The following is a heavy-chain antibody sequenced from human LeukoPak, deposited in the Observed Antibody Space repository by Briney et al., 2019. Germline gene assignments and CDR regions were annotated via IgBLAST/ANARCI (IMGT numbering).Heavy chain of an antibody. V-gene: IGHV1-2*02. D-gene: IGHD2-2*01. Sequence: ASVKVSCKASGYTFTGYYMHWVRQAPGQGLEWMGWINPSSGGTNYAQKFQGRVTMTRDTSISTAYMELSRLRSDDTAVYYCARAIGYCSSTSCRYNWFDPWGQGTLVTVSS. CDR1: GYTFTGYY. J-gene: IGHJ5*02. CDR3: ARAIGYCSSTSCRYNWFDP. CDR2: INPSSGGT.